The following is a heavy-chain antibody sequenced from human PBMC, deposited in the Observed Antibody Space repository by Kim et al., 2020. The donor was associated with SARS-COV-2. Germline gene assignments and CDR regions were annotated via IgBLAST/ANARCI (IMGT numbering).Heavy chain of an antibody. V-gene: IGHV1-3*01. CDR3: ASTGRSGYYFLAEYFQH. J-gene: IGHJ1*01. D-gene: IGHD3-22*01. CDR2: INAGNGNT. Sequence: ASVKVSCKASGYTFTSYAMHWVRQAPGQRLEWMGWINAGNGNTKYSQKFQGRVTITRDTSASTAYMELSSLRSEDTAVYYCASTGRSGYYFLAEYFQHWGQGTLVTVSS. CDR1: GYTFTSYA.